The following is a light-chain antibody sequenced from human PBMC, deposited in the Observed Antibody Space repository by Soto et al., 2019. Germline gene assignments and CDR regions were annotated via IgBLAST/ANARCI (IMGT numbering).Light chain of an antibody. Sequence: DIGLTHSACTLSLSPGEIATLSCRSSQSISSSYLAWYQQKPGQAPRLLIYGASSRATGIPDRFSGSGSGTDFTLTISRLEPEDFAVYYCQQYGSSFWTFGQGTKVDIK. CDR3: QQYGSSFWT. CDR1: QSISSSY. J-gene: IGKJ1*01. CDR2: GAS. V-gene: IGKV3-20*01.